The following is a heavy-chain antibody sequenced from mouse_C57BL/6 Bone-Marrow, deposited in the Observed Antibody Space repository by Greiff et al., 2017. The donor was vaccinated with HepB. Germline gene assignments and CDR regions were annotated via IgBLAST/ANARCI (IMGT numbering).Heavy chain of an antibody. Sequence: ESGPGLVKPSQSLSLTCSVTGYSITSGYYWNWIRQFPGNKLEWMGYISYDGSNNYNPSFKNRISITRDTSKNQFFLKLNSVTTEDTATYYCARDPYYGSSWGQGTTLTVSS. V-gene: IGHV3-6*01. CDR2: ISYDGSN. CDR3: ARDPYYGSS. J-gene: IGHJ2*01. D-gene: IGHD1-1*01. CDR1: GYSITSGYY.